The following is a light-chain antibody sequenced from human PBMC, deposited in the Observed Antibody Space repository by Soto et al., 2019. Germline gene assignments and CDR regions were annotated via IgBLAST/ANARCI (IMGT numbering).Light chain of an antibody. J-gene: IGKJ1*01. CDR2: AAS. CDR1: QSIAIY. V-gene: IGKV1-39*01. Sequence: DIQMTQSPSSLSASVGDRVTITCRASQSIAIYLNWYQQKPGKAPKLLIYAASSLQSGVPSRFSGSGSGTDCTLTISSLQPEDFASYYCQQSDTTSWTFGQGTKVEIK. CDR3: QQSDTTSWT.